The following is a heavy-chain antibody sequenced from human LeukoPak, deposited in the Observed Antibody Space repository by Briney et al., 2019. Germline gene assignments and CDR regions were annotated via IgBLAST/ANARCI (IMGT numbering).Heavy chain of an antibody. CDR2: INSDGSST. D-gene: IGHD6-6*01. CDR3: VGTIASRGSEY. J-gene: IGHJ4*02. Sequence: GGSLRLSCAASGFTFRSYWMHWVRQAPGKGLVWVSRINSDGSSTSYADSVKGRFTVSRDNAKNTVYLQMNNLRVDDTAMYYCVGTIASRGSEYWGQGALVTVSS. V-gene: IGHV3-74*01. CDR1: GFTFRSYW.